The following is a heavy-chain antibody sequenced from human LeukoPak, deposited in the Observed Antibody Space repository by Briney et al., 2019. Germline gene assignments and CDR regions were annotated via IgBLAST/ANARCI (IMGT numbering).Heavy chain of an antibody. CDR1: GFTFSSYA. CDR2: ISYDGSNR. J-gene: IGHJ4*02. D-gene: IGHD5-18*01. Sequence: GRSLRLSCTASGFTFSSYAMHWVRQPPGKGLEWVAVISYDGSNRYYADSVKGRFTISRDSSKITLYLQMNSLRAEDTAVYYCARDSPERGYSYGPLDNYFDYWGQGTLVTVSS. V-gene: IGHV3-30*04. CDR3: ARDSPERGYSYGPLDNYFDY.